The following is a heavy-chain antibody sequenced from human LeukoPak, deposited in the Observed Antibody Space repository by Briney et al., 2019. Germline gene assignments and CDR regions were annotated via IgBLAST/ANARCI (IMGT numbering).Heavy chain of an antibody. V-gene: IGHV1-46*03. D-gene: IGHD1-7*01. Sequence: ASVKVSCKASGYTFTSYYMHWVRQAPGQGIEWMGIIHPSGGSTSYAQKFQGRVTIARDTSTSTVYMELSSLRSEDTAVNYCARDLSNWDYGLDAFDIWGQGTMVTVSS. CDR2: IHPSGGST. CDR1: GYTFTSYY. J-gene: IGHJ3*02. CDR3: ARDLSNWDYGLDAFDI.